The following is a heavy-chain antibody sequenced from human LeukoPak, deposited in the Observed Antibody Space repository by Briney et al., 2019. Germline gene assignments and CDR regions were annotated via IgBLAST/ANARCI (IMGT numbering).Heavy chain of an antibody. CDR1: GFTFSSYA. CDR3: ARGGGYDSSGNYFDY. Sequence: PGGSLRLSCAASGFTFSSYAMSWVRQAPGKGLEWVAGFSGSGGSTYYADSVKGRFTISRDNSKNTLYLQMGSLRAEDMAVYYCARGGGYDSSGNYFDYWGQGTLVTVSS. J-gene: IGHJ4*02. CDR2: FSGSGGST. D-gene: IGHD3-22*01. V-gene: IGHV3-23*01.